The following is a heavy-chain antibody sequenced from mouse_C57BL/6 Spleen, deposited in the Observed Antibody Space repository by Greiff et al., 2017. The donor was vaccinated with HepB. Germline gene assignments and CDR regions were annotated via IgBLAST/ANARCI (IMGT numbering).Heavy chain of an antibody. CDR1: GYTFTSYW. J-gene: IGHJ1*03. V-gene: IGHV1-53*01. D-gene: IGHD1-1*01. CDR3: ARDYGSSYGYFDV. Sequence: VQLQQSGTELVKPGASVKLSCKASGYTFTSYWMHWVKQRPGQGLEWIGNINPSNGGTNYNEKFKSKATLTVDKSSSTAYMQLSSLTSEDYAVYYCARDYGSSYGYFDVWGTGTTVTVSS. CDR2: INPSNGGT.